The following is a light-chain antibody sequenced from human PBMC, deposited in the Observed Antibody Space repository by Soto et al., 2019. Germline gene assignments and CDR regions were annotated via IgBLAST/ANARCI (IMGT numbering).Light chain of an antibody. Sequence: QSVLTQPASVSGSPGQSITISCTGTSSDVGGYNYVSWYQRHPGKAPKLMIFEVSSRPSGVSNRFSGSKSGNTASLTISGLQAEDEADYFCSSYSRTSVYVFGRGTKATVL. CDR3: SSYSRTSVYV. V-gene: IGLV2-14*01. CDR2: EVS. J-gene: IGLJ1*01. CDR1: SSDVGGYNY.